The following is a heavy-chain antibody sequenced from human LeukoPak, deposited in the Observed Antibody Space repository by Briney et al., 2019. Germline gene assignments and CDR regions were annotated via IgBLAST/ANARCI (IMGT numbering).Heavy chain of an antibody. Sequence: GSLRLSCAASGFTFSSYAMSWVRQAPGKGLQWISAIGDSGFNTYYADSVKGRFTISRDNSKNTLYLQMNSLRAEDTAVYYCAKGGDYSNYYGMDVWGQGTTVTVSS. CDR1: GFTFSSYA. D-gene: IGHD4-11*01. V-gene: IGHV3-23*01. J-gene: IGHJ6*02. CDR3: AKGGDYSNYYGMDV. CDR2: IGDSGFNT.